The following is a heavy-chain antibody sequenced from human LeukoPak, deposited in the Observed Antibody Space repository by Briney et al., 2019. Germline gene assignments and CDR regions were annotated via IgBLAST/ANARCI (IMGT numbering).Heavy chain of an antibody. Sequence: ASVKVSCKASGFTFTGYYMHWVRQAPGQGLEWMGWINPNSGGTNYAQKFEGRVTMTRDTSISTAYMELSRLRSDDTAVYYCAGEVVVAATYEGNWFDPWGQGTLVTVSS. D-gene: IGHD2-15*01. CDR1: GFTFTGYY. J-gene: IGHJ5*02. CDR3: AGEVVVAATYEGNWFDP. V-gene: IGHV1-2*02. CDR2: INPNSGGT.